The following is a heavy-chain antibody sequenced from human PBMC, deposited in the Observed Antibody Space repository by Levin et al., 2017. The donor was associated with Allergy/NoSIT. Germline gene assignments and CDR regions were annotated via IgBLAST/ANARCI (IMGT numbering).Heavy chain of an antibody. CDR1: GFTFSIYS. D-gene: IGHD4-17*01. Sequence: GGSLRLSCAASGFTFSIYSMSWVRQAPGKGLEWVSGISDDGSHTYYADSVKGRGSIYRDNSKNTAYLQMNSVRDEDTAVYYCAKGGDYGDAAYYYMDVVGKG. J-gene: IGHJ6*03. CDR3: AKGGDYGDAAYYYMDV. V-gene: IGHV3-23*01. CDR2: ISDDGSHT.